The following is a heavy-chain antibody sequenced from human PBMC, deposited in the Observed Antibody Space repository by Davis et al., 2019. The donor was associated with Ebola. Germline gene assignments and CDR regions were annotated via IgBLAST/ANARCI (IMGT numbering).Heavy chain of an antibody. V-gene: IGHV5-51*01. CDR2: IYPDDSDI. Sequence: GESLKISCKASAYRFTSYWIGWVRQMPGRGLQWMGIIYPDDSDITYSPSFEGQITISADKSISTAYLQWNSLKASDTAMYYCVTTGQWLVTSLDPWGQGTLVTVSS. D-gene: IGHD6-19*01. CDR1: AYRFTSYW. J-gene: IGHJ5*02. CDR3: VTTGQWLVTSLDP.